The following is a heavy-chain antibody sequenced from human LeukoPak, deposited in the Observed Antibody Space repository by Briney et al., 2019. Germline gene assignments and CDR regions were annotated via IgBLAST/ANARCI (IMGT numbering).Heavy chain of an antibody. Sequence: ASVKVSCKASRYTFTSYYMHWVRQAPGHGLEWRGIINPSGGSTSYAQKFQGRVTMTRDTSTSTVYMELSSLRSEDTAVYYCARGTVGSLENLRTDYWGQGTLVTVSS. CDR1: RYTFTSYY. D-gene: IGHD1-26*01. CDR3: ARGTVGSLENLRTDY. V-gene: IGHV1-46*01. J-gene: IGHJ4*02. CDR2: INPSGGST.